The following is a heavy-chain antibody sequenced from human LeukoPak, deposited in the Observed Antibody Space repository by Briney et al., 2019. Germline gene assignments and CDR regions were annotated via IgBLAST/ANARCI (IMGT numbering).Heavy chain of an antibody. D-gene: IGHD3-10*01. Sequence: GGSLRLSCAASGFTFSSYEMNWVRQAPGKGLECISYISSSGSTIYYADSVKGGFTISRDNAKNSLYLQMNSLRAEDTAVYYCARAYGSGSFDDAFDIWGQGTMVTVSS. V-gene: IGHV3-48*03. CDR2: ISSSGSTI. CDR3: ARAYGSGSFDDAFDI. CDR1: GFTFSSYE. J-gene: IGHJ3*02.